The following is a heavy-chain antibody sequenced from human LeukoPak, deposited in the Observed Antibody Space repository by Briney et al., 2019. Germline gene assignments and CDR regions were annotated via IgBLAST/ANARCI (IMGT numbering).Heavy chain of an antibody. V-gene: IGHV3-11*01. CDR3: AKIGGRGDAFDI. CDR1: GFTFTDHY. J-gene: IGHJ3*02. CDR2: ISSSGDIT. Sequence: GGSLRLSCAASGFTFTDHYMSWVRQAPGKGLEWVSYISSSGDITYYADSVKGRFTVSRDNAKNSLYLQMNSLRAEDTALYYCAKIGGRGDAFDIWGQGTMVTASS. D-gene: IGHD4-23*01.